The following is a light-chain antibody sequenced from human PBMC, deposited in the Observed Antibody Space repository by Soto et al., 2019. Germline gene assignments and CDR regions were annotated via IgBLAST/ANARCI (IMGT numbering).Light chain of an antibody. CDR3: QQYGSSPLT. Sequence: EIVLTQSPATLSSSPGERATLSCGASQSVSSSYLAWYQQKPGQAPRLLIYDASSRAAGIPDRFSGSGSGTDFTLTISRREREDFAVYYCQQYGSSPLTFGGGTKVEIK. CDR1: QSVSSSY. CDR2: DAS. J-gene: IGKJ4*01. V-gene: IGKV3D-20*01.